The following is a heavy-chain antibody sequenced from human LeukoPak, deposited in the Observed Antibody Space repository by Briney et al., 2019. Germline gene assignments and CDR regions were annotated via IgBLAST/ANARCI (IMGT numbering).Heavy chain of an antibody. J-gene: IGHJ6*03. CDR3: ARDGPGSGSYRSVYYYYYMDV. Sequence: PSETLSLTCTVSGGSISSYYWSWIRQPPGKGLEWIGYIYYSGSTNYNPSLKSRVTISVDTSKNQFSLKLSSVTAADTAVYYCARDGPGSGSYRSVYYYYYMDVWGKGTTVTVSS. CDR1: GGSISSYY. D-gene: IGHD3-10*01. V-gene: IGHV4-59*01. CDR2: IYYSGST.